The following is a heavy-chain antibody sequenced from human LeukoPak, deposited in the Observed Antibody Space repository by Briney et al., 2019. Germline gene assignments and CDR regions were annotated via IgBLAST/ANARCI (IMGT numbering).Heavy chain of an antibody. Sequence: GGSLRLSCAGSGFTFSTYWMTWVRQAPGKGLEWVANIKQDGSEKYYVDSVKGRFTISRDNAKNTLYLQMNSLRAEDTAVYYCARALTGYPSYYYYYMDVWGKGTTVTVSS. CDR3: ARALTGYPSYYYYYMDV. V-gene: IGHV3-7*01. D-gene: IGHD5-18*01. CDR2: IKQDGSEK. CDR1: GFTFSTYW. J-gene: IGHJ6*03.